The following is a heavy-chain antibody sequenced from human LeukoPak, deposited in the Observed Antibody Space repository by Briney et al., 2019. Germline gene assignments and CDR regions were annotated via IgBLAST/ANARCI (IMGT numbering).Heavy chain of an antibody. CDR3: AKIQDASGVDY. CDR2: ISGSGGTT. Sequence: PGASLRLSCAASRFTFSTYAMTWVRQAPGMGLEWVSSISGSGGTTYYADSVKGRFTISRDNSKNTLSLQMNSLRGEDTAVYYCAKIQDASGVDYWGQGTLVTVSS. V-gene: IGHV3-23*01. J-gene: IGHJ4*02. CDR1: RFTFSTYA.